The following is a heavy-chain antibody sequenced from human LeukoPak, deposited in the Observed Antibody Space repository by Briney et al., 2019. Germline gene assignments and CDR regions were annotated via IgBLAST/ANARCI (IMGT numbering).Heavy chain of an antibody. D-gene: IGHD3-9*01. CDR3: ARDFDWPYSNGFDI. V-gene: IGHV1-2*02. CDR1: GYTFTGYY. Sequence: ASVKVSCKASGYTFTGYYMHWVRQAPGQGLEWLGWINPKSGGTSYAQKFQGRVTMTRDTSISTAYMEVSRLRSDDTAVYYCARDFDWPYSNGFDIWGQGTMVTVSS. J-gene: IGHJ3*02. CDR2: INPKSGGT.